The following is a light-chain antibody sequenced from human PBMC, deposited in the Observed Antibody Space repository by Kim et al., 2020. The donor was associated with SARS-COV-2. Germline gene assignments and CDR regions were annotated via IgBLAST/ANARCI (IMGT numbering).Light chain of an antibody. J-gene: IGKJ1*01. CDR1: QFISTY. Sequence: DIQMTQSPSTLSASVGDRVTIACRASQFISTYLDWYQHKPGKAPKVLIYRASTLGSGVPSRFSGSGSGPDFTLTISGLQPDDFAFYYCQQYNSYFSFCQGDEVDNK. V-gene: IGKV1-5*03. CDR2: RAS. CDR3: QQYNSYFS.